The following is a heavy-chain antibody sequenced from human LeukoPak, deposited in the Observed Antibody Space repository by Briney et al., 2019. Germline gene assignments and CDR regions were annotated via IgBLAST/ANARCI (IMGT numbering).Heavy chain of an antibody. J-gene: IGHJ6*03. CDR1: GFTFRRYS. V-gene: IGHV3-21*01. CDR2: ISSNSTFI. CDR3: ARDYFDSSDYPQTYYYYYMDV. Sequence: PGGSLRLFCAASGFTFRRYSMNWVRQARGKGLEWVASISSNSTFIYSADSVKGRFTISRDTAKNSLFLQMNSLRAEDTAIYYCARDYFDSSDYPQTYYYYYMDVWGKGTTVTVSS. D-gene: IGHD3-22*01.